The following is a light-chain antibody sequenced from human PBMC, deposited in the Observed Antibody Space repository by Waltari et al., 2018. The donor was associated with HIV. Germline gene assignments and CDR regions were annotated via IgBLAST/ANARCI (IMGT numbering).Light chain of an antibody. CDR1: QTISSTY. Sequence: EIALTQSPGTLPLSPGERATLYCRASQTISSTYLAWYQQKPGQAPRLLIYGTSSRASGIPDRFSGSGSGTDFTLTISSLEPEDCAVYYCQQYIGSPRTFGQGTKVELK. J-gene: IGKJ1*01. CDR2: GTS. V-gene: IGKV3-20*01. CDR3: QQYIGSPRT.